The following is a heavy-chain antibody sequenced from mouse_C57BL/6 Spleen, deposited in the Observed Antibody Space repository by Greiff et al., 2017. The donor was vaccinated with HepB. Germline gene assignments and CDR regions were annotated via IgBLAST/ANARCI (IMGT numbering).Heavy chain of an antibody. CDR1: GYAFSSSW. V-gene: IGHV1-82*01. J-gene: IGHJ2*01. CDR3: ARSGPYYYGSSFDY. CDR2: IYPGDGDT. Sequence: VQLQQSGPELVKPGASVKISCKASGYAFSSSWMNWVKQRPGKGLEWIGRIYPGDGDTNYNGKFKGKATLTADKSYSTAYMQLSSLESEDSAVYFCARSGPYYYGSSFDYWGQGTTLTVSS. D-gene: IGHD1-1*01.